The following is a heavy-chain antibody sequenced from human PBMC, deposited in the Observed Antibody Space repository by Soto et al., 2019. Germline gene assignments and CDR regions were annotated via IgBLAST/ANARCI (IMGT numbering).Heavy chain of an antibody. CDR2: ISAYNGNT. J-gene: IGHJ6*02. Sequence: ASVKVSCKASGYTFTSYGISWVRQAPGQGLEWMGWISAYNGNTNYAQKLQGRVTMTTDTSTSTAYMELRSLRSDDTAVYYCAPPPAVLRFLEWLASSGWYVSYYYYYGMAVWG. V-gene: IGHV1-18*01. CDR3: APPPAVLRFLEWLASSGWYVSYYYYYGMAV. CDR1: GYTFTSYG. D-gene: IGHD3-3*01.